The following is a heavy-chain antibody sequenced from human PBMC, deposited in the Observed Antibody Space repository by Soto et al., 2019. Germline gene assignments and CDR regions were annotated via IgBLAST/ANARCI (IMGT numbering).Heavy chain of an antibody. CDR3: ARSQGFIDY. Sequence: TLSLTCAISGDSVSSNSAAWNWIRQSPSGGLEWLGRTYYRSKWYNEYAVSVKGRMTVNPDTSKNQFSLQLNSVTPEDTAIYHCARSQGFIDYWGQGTLVTVSS. J-gene: IGHJ4*02. D-gene: IGHD2-15*01. CDR1: GDSVSSNSAA. CDR2: TYYRSKWYN. V-gene: IGHV6-1*01.